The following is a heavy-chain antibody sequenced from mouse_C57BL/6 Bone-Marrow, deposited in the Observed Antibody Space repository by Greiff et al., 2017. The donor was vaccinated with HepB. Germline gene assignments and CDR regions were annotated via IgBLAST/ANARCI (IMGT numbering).Heavy chain of an antibody. CDR2: IDPENGDT. CDR1: GFNIKDDY. Sequence: EVKLMESGAELVRPGASVKLSCTASGFNIKDDYMHWVKQRPEQGLEWIGWIDPENGDTEYASKFQGKATITADTSSNTAYLQLSSLTSEDTAVYYCTNPYYYGSSYVWYFDVWGTGTTVTVSS. CDR3: TNPYYYGSSYVWYFDV. D-gene: IGHD1-1*01. J-gene: IGHJ1*03. V-gene: IGHV14-4*01.